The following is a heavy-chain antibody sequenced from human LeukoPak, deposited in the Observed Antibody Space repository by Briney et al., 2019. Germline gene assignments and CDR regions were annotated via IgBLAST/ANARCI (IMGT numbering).Heavy chain of an antibody. CDR2: ISGGGGST. CDR1: GFTFSSYA. J-gene: IGHJ3*02. Sequence: PGGSLRLSCAASGFTFSSYAMSWVRQAPGKGLEWVSTISGGGGSTYFAGSVKGRFTISRDNSKNTLYLQMNSLRAEDTAVYYCASARRVPAAFDIWGQGTMVTVSS. V-gene: IGHV3-23*01. CDR3: ASARRVPAAFDI. D-gene: IGHD1-14*01.